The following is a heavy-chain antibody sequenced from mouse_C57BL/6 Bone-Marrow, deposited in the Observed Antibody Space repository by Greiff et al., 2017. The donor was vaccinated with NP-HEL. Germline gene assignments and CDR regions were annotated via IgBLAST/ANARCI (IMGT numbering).Heavy chain of an antibody. CDR1: GFNFKNTY. V-gene: IGHV14-3*01. Sequence: EVQLQQSVAELVRPGASVKLSCTASGFNFKNTYMHWVKQRPEQGLEWIGRIDPANGNTKYAPKFQGKATITADTSSNTAYLQLSSLTSEDTAIYYCARGDYYGSSPGDYWGQGTTLTVSS. D-gene: IGHD1-1*01. CDR3: ARGDYYGSSPGDY. J-gene: IGHJ2*01. CDR2: IDPANGNT.